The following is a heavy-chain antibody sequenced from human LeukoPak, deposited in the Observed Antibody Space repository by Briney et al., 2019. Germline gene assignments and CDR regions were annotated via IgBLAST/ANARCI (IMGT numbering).Heavy chain of an antibody. V-gene: IGHV1-46*01. CDR1: GYTFTRYY. J-gene: IGHJ4*02. D-gene: IGHD3-3*01. CDR3: ARDREYYDFWSGYSKPPRVNPNIDS. CDR2: INPRGGTT. Sequence: ASVKDSCQASGYTFTRYYMHWVRQVPGQGLEWVGIINPRGGTTRYAQKFQGRVTMTRDTSPSTVYMELSSLRSEDTSVYYCARDREYYDFWSGYSKPPRVNPNIDSWGEGTLVTVSS.